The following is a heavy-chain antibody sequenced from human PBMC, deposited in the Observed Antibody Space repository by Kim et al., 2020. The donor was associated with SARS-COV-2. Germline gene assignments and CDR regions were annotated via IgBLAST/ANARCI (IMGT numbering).Heavy chain of an antibody. CDR3: ARASGLQIIYGMDV. J-gene: IGHJ6*02. D-gene: IGHD4-4*01. Sequence: AQKFQGRVTITADESTSTAYMELSSLRSEDTAVYYCARASGLQIIYGMDVWGQGTTVTVSS. V-gene: IGHV1-69*01.